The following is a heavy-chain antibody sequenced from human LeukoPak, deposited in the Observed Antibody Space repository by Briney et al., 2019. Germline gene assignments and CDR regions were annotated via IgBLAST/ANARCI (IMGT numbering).Heavy chain of an antibody. J-gene: IGHJ4*02. CDR1: GYSFTSYC. CDR3: ARHGRGLGYCSGSRCFPLPTGIDY. D-gene: IGHD2-15*01. CDR2: IYPGDFET. Sequence: GQSLNISCTGSGYSFTSYCTGWARYVPGKGLEWIGIIYPGDFETRYSPSFQGQVTISADKSISTAYLPWSSLKASDTAMYYCARHGRGLGYCSGSRCFPLPTGIDYWGQGTLVTVSS. V-gene: IGHV5-51*01.